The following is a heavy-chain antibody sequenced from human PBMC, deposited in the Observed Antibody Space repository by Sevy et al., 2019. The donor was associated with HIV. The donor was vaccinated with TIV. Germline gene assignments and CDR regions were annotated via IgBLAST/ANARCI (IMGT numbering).Heavy chain of an antibody. CDR2: ISSSSSYI. V-gene: IGHV3-21*01. Sequence: GGSLRLSCAASGFTFSSYSMNWVRQAPGKGLEWVSSISSSSSYIYYADSVKGRFTISRDNPKNSLYLQMNSLRAEDTAVYYCAAGTVVTPYWFDPWGQRTLVTVSS. D-gene: IGHD2-21*02. CDR3: AAGTVVTPYWFDP. J-gene: IGHJ5*02. CDR1: GFTFSSYS.